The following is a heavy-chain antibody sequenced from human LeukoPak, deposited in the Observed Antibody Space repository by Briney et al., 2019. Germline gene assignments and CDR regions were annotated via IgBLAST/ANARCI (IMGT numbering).Heavy chain of an antibody. CDR2: IKQDGSEK. J-gene: IGHJ4*02. Sequence: GGSLRLSCAASGFTFSSHWMSWVRQAPGKGLEWVANIKQDGSEKYYVGSVKGRFTISRDNAKNSLYLQVNSLRAEDTAVYYCARDRDCSGGSCYPSFDYWGQGTLVTVSS. CDR3: ARDRDCSGGSCYPSFDY. CDR1: GFTFSSHW. V-gene: IGHV3-7*01. D-gene: IGHD2-15*01.